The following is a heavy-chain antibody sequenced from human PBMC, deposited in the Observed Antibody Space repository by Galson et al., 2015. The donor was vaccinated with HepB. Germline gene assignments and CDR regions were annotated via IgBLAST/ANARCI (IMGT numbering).Heavy chain of an antibody. V-gene: IGHV4-59*01. CDR3: AREGGAWYYDSSERLFDY. J-gene: IGHJ4*02. Sequence: ETLSLTCTVSGGSISSYYWSWIRQPPGKGLEWIGYIYYSGSTNYNPSLKSRVTISVDTSKNQFSLRLSSVTAADTAVYYCAREGGAWYYDSSERLFDYWGQGTLVTVSS. D-gene: IGHD3-22*01. CDR1: GGSISSYY. CDR2: IYYSGST.